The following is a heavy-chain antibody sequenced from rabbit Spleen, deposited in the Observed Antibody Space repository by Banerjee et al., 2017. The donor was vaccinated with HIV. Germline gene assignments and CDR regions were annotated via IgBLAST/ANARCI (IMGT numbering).Heavy chain of an antibody. Sequence: QEQLVESGGGLVKPEGSLTLTCKASGFSFNSGYDMCWVRQAPGKGLEWIACIYAGSSGTTYYASGAKGRFTISKTSSTTVTLQMTSLTAADTATYFCARRNIGNYGNYAGAFNLWGPGTLVTVS. D-gene: IGHD4-2*01. CDR3: ARRNIGNYGNYAGAFNL. CDR2: IYAGSSGTT. V-gene: IGHV1S45*01. J-gene: IGHJ4*01. CDR1: GFSFNSGYD.